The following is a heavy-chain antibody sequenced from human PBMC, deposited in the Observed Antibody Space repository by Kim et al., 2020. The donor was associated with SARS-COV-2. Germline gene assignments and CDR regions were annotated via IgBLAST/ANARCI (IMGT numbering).Heavy chain of an antibody. Sequence: GGSLRLSCEASGFTFINFAMTWVRQAPGRGLEWVSTVSGSGDSTYYADSVKGRFTVSRDNSKKQVSLQMNSLRAEDTAVYYCTKDTGFYYADDDFALGWFDPWGQGTVVPVSS. CDR3: TKDTGFYYADDDFALGWFDP. J-gene: IGHJ5*02. D-gene: IGHD4-17*01. V-gene: IGHV3-23*01. CDR1: GFTFINFA. CDR2: VSGSGDST.